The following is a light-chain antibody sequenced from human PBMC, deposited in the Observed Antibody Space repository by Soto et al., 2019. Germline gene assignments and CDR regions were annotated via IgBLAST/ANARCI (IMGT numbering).Light chain of an antibody. V-gene: IGKV4-1*01. CDR3: QQYYSTPIT. CDR2: WAS. Sequence: DIVMTQSPDSLAVSLGERATINCKSSQSVSYSSNDKNFLAWYQQKPGQPPKLLIYWASTRESGVPDRFSGSGSGTDFTLTISSLQAEDVAVYYCQQYYSTPITFGQGTRLEI. J-gene: IGKJ5*01. CDR1: QSVSYSSNDKNF.